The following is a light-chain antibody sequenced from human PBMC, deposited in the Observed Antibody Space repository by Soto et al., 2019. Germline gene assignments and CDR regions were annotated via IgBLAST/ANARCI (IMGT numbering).Light chain of an antibody. CDR3: GSHTGSTVV. CDR2: DVS. V-gene: IGLV2-14*01. CDR1: SSDVGTYNY. J-gene: IGLJ2*01. Sequence: QSALTQPASVSGSPGQSITISCTGTSSDVGTYNYVSWYQQHPGKAPKLMIYDVSNRPSGVSNRFSGSKSGNTASLTISGLQAEDEADYYCGSHTGSTVVFGGGTKLTVL.